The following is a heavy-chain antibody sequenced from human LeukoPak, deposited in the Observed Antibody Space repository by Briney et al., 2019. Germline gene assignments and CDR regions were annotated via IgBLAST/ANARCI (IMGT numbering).Heavy chain of an antibody. D-gene: IGHD4-17*01. J-gene: IGHJ4*02. V-gene: IGHV4-59*08. CDR1: GGSFSTYY. CDR2: VYYTGST. Sequence: PSETLSLTCSVSGGSFSTYYWTWLRQPPGQGLEYIGYVYYTGSTNYNPSLQSRVAISIDTSKNQFSLKLRSVTAADTAVYFCARIDGDLLDSWGQGTLVAVSS. CDR3: ARIDGDLLDS.